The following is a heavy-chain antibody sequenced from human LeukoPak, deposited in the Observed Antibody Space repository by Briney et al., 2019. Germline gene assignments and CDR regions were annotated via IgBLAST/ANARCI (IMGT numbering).Heavy chain of an antibody. Sequence: ASVKVSCKASGYTFTSYDINWVRQATGQGLEWMGWMNPNSGNTGYAQKFQGRVTMTRNTSISTAYMELSSLRSEDTAVYYCARGGVVATTSALDYWGQGTLVTVSS. CDR3: ARGGVVATTSALDY. CDR2: MNPNSGNT. D-gene: IGHD1-26*01. CDR1: GYTFTSYD. J-gene: IGHJ4*02. V-gene: IGHV1-8*01.